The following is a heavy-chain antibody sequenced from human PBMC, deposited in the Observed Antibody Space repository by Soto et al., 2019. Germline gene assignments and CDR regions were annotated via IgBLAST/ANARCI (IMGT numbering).Heavy chain of an antibody. J-gene: IGHJ4*02. CDR1: GGSISSYF. D-gene: IGHD6-19*01. V-gene: IGHV4-59*08. Sequence: QAHLQRAGPRLLKPPETLSLTCTVSGGSISSYFWSWFRHPPGTGLEWIGHISDSGNTNYNPSLRSRVIITVDASKNPPSLKLGCVTAADTAVYYCARQYRTGWYGFDHWGQGPLATVSS. CDR3: ARQYRTGWYGFDH. CDR2: ISDSGNT.